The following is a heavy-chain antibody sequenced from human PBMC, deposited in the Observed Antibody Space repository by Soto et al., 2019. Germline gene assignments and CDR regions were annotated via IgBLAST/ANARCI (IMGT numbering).Heavy chain of an antibody. CDR1: GGSISSSNW. CDR2: IYHSGST. D-gene: IGHD6-13*01. Sequence: SETLSLTCAVSGGSISSSNWWSWVRQPPGKGLEWIGEIYHSGSTNYNPSLKSRVTISVDKSKNQFSLKLSSVTAADTAVYYWARSFGVAEPRPFDYWGQGTLVTGSS. CDR3: ARSFGVAEPRPFDY. J-gene: IGHJ4*02. V-gene: IGHV4-4*02.